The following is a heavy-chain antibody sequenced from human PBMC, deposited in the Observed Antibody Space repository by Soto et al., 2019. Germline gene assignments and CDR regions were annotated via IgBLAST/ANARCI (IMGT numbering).Heavy chain of an antibody. CDR1: GFTFSSYS. CDR3: ARCRDGYYYYGMDV. J-gene: IGHJ6*02. Sequence: GGSLRLSCAASGFTFSSYSMNWVRQAPGKGLEWVSSISSSSSYIYYADSVKGRFTISRDNAKNSLYLQMNSLRAEDTAVYYCARCRDGYYYYGMDVWGQGTTVTV. CDR2: ISSSSSYI. V-gene: IGHV3-21*01.